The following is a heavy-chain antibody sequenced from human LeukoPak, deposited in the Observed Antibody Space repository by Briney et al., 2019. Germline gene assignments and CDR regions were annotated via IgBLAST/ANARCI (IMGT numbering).Heavy chain of an antibody. CDR1: GFTVSSNY. V-gene: IGHV3-66*01. D-gene: IGHD3-3*01. CDR2: IYTGGSA. J-gene: IGHJ4*02. Sequence: AGGSLRLSCAASGFTVSSNYMSWVRQAPGKGLEWVSVIYTGGSANYADSVKGRFTISRDNSKRTLFLQMNSLRAEDMAFYYCARAELGVDTFFDYWGQGTLVTVSS. CDR3: ARAELGVDTFFDY.